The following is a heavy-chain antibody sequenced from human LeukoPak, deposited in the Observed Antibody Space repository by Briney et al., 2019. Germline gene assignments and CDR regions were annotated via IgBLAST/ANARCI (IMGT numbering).Heavy chain of an antibody. V-gene: IGHV3-23*01. CDR3: ATYRQVLLPFES. D-gene: IGHD2-8*02. CDR1: GFTFSTFA. Sequence: SGGSLRLSCAASGFTFSTFAMIWVRQPPGKGLEWVSSIFPSGGETHYADSVRGRFTISRDNSKSTLSLQMNNLRAEDTAIYYCATYRQVLLPFESWGQGTLVTVSS. CDR2: IFPSGGET. J-gene: IGHJ4*02.